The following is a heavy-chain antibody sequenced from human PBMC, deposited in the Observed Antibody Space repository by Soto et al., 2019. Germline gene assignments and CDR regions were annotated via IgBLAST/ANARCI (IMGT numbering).Heavy chain of an antibody. CDR2: ISYDGSNK. CDR1: GFTFSSYA. D-gene: IGHD2-15*01. V-gene: IGHV3-30-3*01. J-gene: IGHJ4*02. Sequence: GGSLRLSCAASGFTFSSYAMHWVRQAPGKGLEWVAVISYDGSNKYYADSVKGRFTISRDNSKNTLYLQMNSLRAEDTAVYYCARDAYCSGGSCYSVPDYWGQGTLVTVSS. CDR3: ARDAYCSGGSCYSVPDY.